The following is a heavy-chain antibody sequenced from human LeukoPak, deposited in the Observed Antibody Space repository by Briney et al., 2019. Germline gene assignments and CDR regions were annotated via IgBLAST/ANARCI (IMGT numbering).Heavy chain of an antibody. Sequence: GGSLRLSCAASGFVFSDYGMHWVRQAPGKGLEWVAFVRYDGSNEYYADSVKGRFTISRENAKNSLYLQMKSLRAGDTAVYYCARGSPPFQHWGQGTLVTVSS. J-gene: IGHJ1*01. CDR3: ARGSPPFQH. D-gene: IGHD3-10*01. CDR1: GFVFSDYG. V-gene: IGHV3-30*02. CDR2: VRYDGSNE.